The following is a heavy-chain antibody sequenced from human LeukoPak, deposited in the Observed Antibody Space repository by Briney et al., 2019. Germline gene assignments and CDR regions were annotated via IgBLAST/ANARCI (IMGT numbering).Heavy chain of an antibody. CDR3: AKCGGNYGDYWTPCAFDI. V-gene: IGHV4-34*01. CDR2: INHSGST. CDR1: GGSFSGYY. J-gene: IGHJ3*02. D-gene: IGHD4-17*01. Sequence: SETLSLTFAVYGGSFSGYYWSWIRQPPGKGLEWIGEINHSGSTNYNPSLKSRVTISVDTSKTQFSLNLNSVTAADTAVYYCAKCGGNYGDYWTPCAFDIWGQGTMVTVSS.